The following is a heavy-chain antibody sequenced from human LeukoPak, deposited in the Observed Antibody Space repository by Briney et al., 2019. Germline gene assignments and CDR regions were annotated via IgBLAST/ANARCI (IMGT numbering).Heavy chain of an antibody. CDR1: GGSISSGSYY. D-gene: IGHD3-10*01. V-gene: IGHV4-61*02. Sequence: SETLSLTCTVSGGSISSGSYYWSWIRQPAGKGLEWIGRIYASGSTNYNPSLKSRVTISVDTSKNQFSLKLSSVTAADTAVYYCARVGTMVRGVIITSWFDPWGQGTLATVSS. J-gene: IGHJ5*02. CDR2: IYASGST. CDR3: ARVGTMVRGVIITSWFDP.